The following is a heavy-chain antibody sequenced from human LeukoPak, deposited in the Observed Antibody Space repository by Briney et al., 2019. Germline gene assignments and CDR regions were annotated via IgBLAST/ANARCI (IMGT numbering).Heavy chain of an antibody. CDR3: ARDSGDSYGYHDAFDI. D-gene: IGHD5-18*01. CDR2: IYHSGST. CDR1: GGSISSGGYS. Sequence: PSETLSLTCAVSGGSISSGGYSWSWIRQPPGKGLEWIGYIYHSGSTYYNPSLKSRVTISVDRSKNQFSLKLSSVTAADTAVYYCARDSGDSYGYHDAFDIWGQGTMVTVSS. V-gene: IGHV4-30-2*01. J-gene: IGHJ3*02.